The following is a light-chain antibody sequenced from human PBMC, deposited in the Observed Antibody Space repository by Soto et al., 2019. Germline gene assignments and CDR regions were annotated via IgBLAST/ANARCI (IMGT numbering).Light chain of an antibody. CDR1: QSIGEW. CDR2: AAS. CDR3: QQYDSYSYT. J-gene: IGKJ2*01. V-gene: IGKV1-5*03. Sequence: DIPMTQSPSTLSASVGDRVTITCRASQSIGEWLAWFQQKPGKAPKLLIFAASTLESGVPPRFSGSGSGTEFTLTISSLQPDDFATYFCQQYDSYSYTFGQGTKLEIK.